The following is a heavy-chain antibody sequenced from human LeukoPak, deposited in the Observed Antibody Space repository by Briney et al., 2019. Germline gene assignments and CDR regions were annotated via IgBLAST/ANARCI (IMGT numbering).Heavy chain of an antibody. V-gene: IGHV4-34*01. J-gene: IGHJ4*02. CDR2: INHSGST. CDR3: ARGIVGANSSYYFDY. CDR1: GGSFSGYY. Sequence: SETLSLTCAVYGGSFSGYYWSWIRQPPGKGLEWIGEINHSGSTNYNPSLKSRVTTSVDTSKNQFSLKLSSVTAADTAVYYCARGIVGANSSYYFDYWGQGTLVTVSS. D-gene: IGHD1-26*01.